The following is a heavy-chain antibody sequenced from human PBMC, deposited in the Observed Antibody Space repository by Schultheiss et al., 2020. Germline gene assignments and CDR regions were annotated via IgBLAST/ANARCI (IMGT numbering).Heavy chain of an antibody. V-gene: IGHV4-59*12. J-gene: IGHJ6*04. Sequence: SETLSLTCTVSGGSISSYYWGWIRQPPGKGLEWIGYIYYSGSTYYNPSLKSRITMSVDTSKNQFYLKLSSVTAADTAVYYCASYLTDGGYYYGMDVWGKGTTVTVSS. D-gene: IGHD2-8*02. CDR2: IYYSGST. CDR3: ASYLTDGGYYYGMDV. CDR1: GGSISSYY.